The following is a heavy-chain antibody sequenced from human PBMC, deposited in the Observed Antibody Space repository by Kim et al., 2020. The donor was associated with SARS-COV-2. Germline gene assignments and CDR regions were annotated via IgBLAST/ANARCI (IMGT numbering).Heavy chain of an antibody. J-gene: IGHJ5*02. CDR2: IYYSGST. CDR1: GGSISSYY. V-gene: IGHV4-59*01. Sequence: SETLSLTCTVSGGSISSYYWSWIRQPPGKGLEWIGYIYYSGSTNYNPSLKSRVTISVDTSKNQFSLKLSSVTAADTAVYYCARGHYYDSWWEGWFDPWGQGTLVTVSS. CDR3: ARGHYYDSWWEGWFDP. D-gene: IGHD3-22*01.